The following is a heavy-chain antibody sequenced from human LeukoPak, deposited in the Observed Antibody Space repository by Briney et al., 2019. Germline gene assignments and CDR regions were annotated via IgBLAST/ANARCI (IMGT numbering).Heavy chain of an antibody. D-gene: IGHD3-10*01. J-gene: IGHJ4*02. Sequence: PSETLSLTCTVSGGSISSSNHYWGWIRQPPGKGLEWIGSIYYSGSTYYNPSLKSRVTISIDTSKDHFSLKLSSVTAADTAVYHCARRDYYDSGSLCDYWGQGTLATVSS. CDR1: GGSISSSNHY. CDR2: IYYSGST. CDR3: ARRDYYDSGSLCDY. V-gene: IGHV4-39*02.